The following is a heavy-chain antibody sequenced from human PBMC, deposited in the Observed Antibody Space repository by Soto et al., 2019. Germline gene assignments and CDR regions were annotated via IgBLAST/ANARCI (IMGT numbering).Heavy chain of an antibody. CDR2: ISSNGDNT. J-gene: IGHJ4*02. Sequence: PGGSLRLSCAASGFTFSTYPMHWVRQAPGKGLEYVSGISSNGDNTYYADSVKGRFTISRDNSKNTLYLHMGSLRAEDMGVYYCASENIVGVPIGYWGQGTLVTVSS. CDR1: GFTFSTYP. V-gene: IGHV3-64*02. CDR3: ASENIVGVPIGY. D-gene: IGHD1-26*01.